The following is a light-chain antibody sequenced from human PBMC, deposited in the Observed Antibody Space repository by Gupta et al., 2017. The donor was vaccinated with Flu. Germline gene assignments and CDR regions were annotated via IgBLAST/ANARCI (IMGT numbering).Light chain of an antibody. J-gene: IGKJ1*01. Sequence: ATLSLSPGERATLSCRARQSVDSSLDWYQQRPGQAPRLLIYDASNRAAGIPARFSGSGYGTDFTLTISIREPEDFALYYCQHRSLWPPWTFGQGTRVEI. CDR2: DAS. V-gene: IGKV3-11*01. CDR1: QSVDSS. CDR3: QHRSLWPPWT.